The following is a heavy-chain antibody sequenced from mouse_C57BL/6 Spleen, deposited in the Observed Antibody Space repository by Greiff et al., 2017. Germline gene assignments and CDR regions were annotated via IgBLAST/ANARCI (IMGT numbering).Heavy chain of an antibody. J-gene: IGHJ2*01. CDR3: AKKGYGGDFDY. Sequence: QVQLQQPGAELVKPGASVKLSCKASGYTFTSYWMQWVKQRPGQGLEWIGVIDPSDSDTNFNQKFKGKATLTVVTSSSTAYMQLSSLTSVDSAVYYCAKKGYGGDFDYWGQGTPPTVCS. D-gene: IGHD2-10*02. V-gene: IGHV1-50*01. CDR1: GYTFTSYW. CDR2: IDPSDSDT.